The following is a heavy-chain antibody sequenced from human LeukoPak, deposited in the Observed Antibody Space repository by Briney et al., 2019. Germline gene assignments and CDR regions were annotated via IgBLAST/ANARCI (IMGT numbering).Heavy chain of an antibody. CDR3: AKLYSSSWYYYYGMDV. J-gene: IGHJ6*02. D-gene: IGHD6-13*01. CDR2: ISGSGGST. V-gene: IGHV3-23*01. CDR1: GFTFSSYA. Sequence: QTGGSLRLSCAASGFTFSSYAMSWVRQAPGKGLEWVSAISGSGGSTYYADSVKGRFTISRDNSKNTLYLQMNSLRAEDTAVYYCAKLYSSSWYYYYGMDVWGQGTTVTVSS.